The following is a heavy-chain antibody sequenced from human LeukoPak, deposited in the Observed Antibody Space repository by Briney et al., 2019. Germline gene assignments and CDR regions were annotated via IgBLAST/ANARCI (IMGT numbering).Heavy chain of an antibody. J-gene: IGHJ3*02. CDR2: MNPNSGNT. Sequence: ASVNVSCKASGYTFTSYDINRVRQATGQGLEWMGWMNPNSGNTGYAQKFQGRVTITRNTSISTAYMELSSLRSEDTAVYYCASWAQVVPAATDAFDIWGQGTMVTVSS. D-gene: IGHD2-2*01. CDR1: GYTFTSYD. CDR3: ASWAQVVPAATDAFDI. V-gene: IGHV1-8*03.